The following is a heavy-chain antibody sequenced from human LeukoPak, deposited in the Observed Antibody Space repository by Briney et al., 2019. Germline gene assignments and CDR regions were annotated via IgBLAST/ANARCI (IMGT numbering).Heavy chain of an antibody. CDR2: VIPILGTP. Sequence: ASVKVSCKASGDTFSTYTVTWVRQAPGQGLEWMGGVIPILGTPNYAQKFQGRVTITADKSTTTVSIDLRSLRSDDTAVYYCASTRYGSGSYPHVDVWGKGTTVTISS. CDR3: ASTRYGSGSYPHVDV. CDR1: GDTFSTYT. D-gene: IGHD3-10*01. J-gene: IGHJ6*04. V-gene: IGHV1-69*08.